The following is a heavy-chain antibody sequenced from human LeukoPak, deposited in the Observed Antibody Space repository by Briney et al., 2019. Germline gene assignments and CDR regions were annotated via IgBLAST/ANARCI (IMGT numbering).Heavy chain of an antibody. CDR3: ARDRGLMYSSDWVIDY. CDR1: GFTFSSYS. Sequence: PGGSLRLSCAASGFTFSSYSMNWVRQAPGKGLEWVSYISSSSSTIYYADSVKGRFTISRDNAKNSLYLQMNSLRAEDAAVYYCARDRGLMYSSDWVIDYWGQGTLVTVSS. J-gene: IGHJ4*02. D-gene: IGHD6-19*01. CDR2: ISSSSSTI. V-gene: IGHV3-48*01.